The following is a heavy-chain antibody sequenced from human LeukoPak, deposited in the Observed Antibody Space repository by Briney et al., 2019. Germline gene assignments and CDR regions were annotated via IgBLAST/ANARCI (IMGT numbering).Heavy chain of an antibody. Sequence: GASVKVSCKASGCTFTSYDINWVRQATGQGLEWMGWMNPNSGNTGYAQKFQGRVTMTRNTSISTAYMELSSLRSEDTAVYYCARVLPDYYGSGSPNWFDPWGQGTLVTVSS. D-gene: IGHD3-10*01. CDR1: GCTFTSYD. J-gene: IGHJ5*02. V-gene: IGHV1-8*01. CDR3: ARVLPDYYGSGSPNWFDP. CDR2: MNPNSGNT.